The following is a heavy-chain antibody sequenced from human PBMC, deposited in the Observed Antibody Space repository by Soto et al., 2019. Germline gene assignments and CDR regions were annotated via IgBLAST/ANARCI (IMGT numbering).Heavy chain of an antibody. J-gene: IGHJ4*02. D-gene: IGHD6-19*01. CDR2: IKSKTDGGTT. V-gene: IGHV3-15*07. CDR1: GFTFSNAW. CDR3: AVAPQWLVRRFDY. Sequence: EVQLVESGGGLVKPGGSLRLSCAASGFTFSNAWMNWVRQAPGKGLEWVGRIKSKTDGGTTDYAAPVKGRFTISRDESINTLYLQMNSLKTEDTAVYYCAVAPQWLVRRFDYWGQGTVVTVSS.